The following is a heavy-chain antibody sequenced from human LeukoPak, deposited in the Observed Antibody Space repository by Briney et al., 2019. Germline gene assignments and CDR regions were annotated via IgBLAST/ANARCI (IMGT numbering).Heavy chain of an antibody. CDR2: IYYSGST. CDR3: ARLSRGVVKSDY. V-gene: IGHV4-39*01. Sequence: SETLSLTCTVSGGSISSSSYYWGWIRQPPGKGLEWIGSIYYSGSTYYNPSLKSRVTISVDTSKNQLSLKLSSVTAADTAVYYCARLSRGVVKSDYWGQGTLVTVSS. CDR1: GGSISSSSYY. J-gene: IGHJ4*02. D-gene: IGHD3-22*01.